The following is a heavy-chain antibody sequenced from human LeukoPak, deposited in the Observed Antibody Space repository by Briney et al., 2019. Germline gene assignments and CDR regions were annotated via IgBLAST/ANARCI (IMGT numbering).Heavy chain of an antibody. D-gene: IGHD2-21*02. Sequence: GGSLRLCCATSGFTLSDYYMSWIRQAPGKGLEWVSYISSSGSTIYYADSVKGRFTISRDNAKNSLYLQMNSLRAEDTAVYYCARETHIVVVTEGHWFDPWGQGTLVTVSS. CDR1: GFTLSDYY. J-gene: IGHJ5*02. CDR3: ARETHIVVVTEGHWFDP. CDR2: ISSSGSTI. V-gene: IGHV3-11*01.